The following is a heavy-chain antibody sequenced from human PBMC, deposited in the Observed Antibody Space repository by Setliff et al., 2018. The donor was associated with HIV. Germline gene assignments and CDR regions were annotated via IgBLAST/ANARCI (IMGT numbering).Heavy chain of an antibody. V-gene: IGHV3-7*01. Sequence: GGSLRLSCAASGFTFSNYWMSWVRQTPGKGLEWVANIKQDGSDKFYVGSVRGRFTVSRDNAKNSLFLQMNSLRPEDTAVYYCTRGSLGDYRDQYHNMDIWGKGTTVTVSS. J-gene: IGHJ6*03. D-gene: IGHD4-17*01. CDR2: IKQDGSDK. CDR3: TRGSLGDYRDQYHNMDI. CDR1: GFTFSNYW.